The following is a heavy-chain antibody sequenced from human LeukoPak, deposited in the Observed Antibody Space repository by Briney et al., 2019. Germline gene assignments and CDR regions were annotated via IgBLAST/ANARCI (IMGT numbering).Heavy chain of an antibody. CDR3: ARVGQWQDRLYDGMDV. Sequence: GASVTVSCQASGYTFTGYYMHWVRPAPGQGLAWMGCINPNSGGTNYAQKFQGWVTMTRDTSISTAYMELSRLRSDDTAVYYCARVGQWQDRLYDGMDVWGQGTTVTVSS. J-gene: IGHJ6*02. CDR2: INPNSGGT. CDR1: GYTFTGYY. D-gene: IGHD6-19*01. V-gene: IGHV1-2*04.